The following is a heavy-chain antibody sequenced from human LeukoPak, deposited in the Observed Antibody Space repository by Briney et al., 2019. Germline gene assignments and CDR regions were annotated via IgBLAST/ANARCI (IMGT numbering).Heavy chain of an antibody. Sequence: GGSLRLSCAASGFTFSSYAMHWVRQAPGKGLEWVAVISYDGSNKYYADSVKGRFTISGDNSKNTLYLQMNSLRAEDTAVYYCARDAAYYYDSSGSKGAFDIWGQGTMVTVSS. CDR3: ARDAAYYYDSSGSKGAFDI. CDR2: ISYDGSNK. V-gene: IGHV3-30*04. D-gene: IGHD3-22*01. J-gene: IGHJ3*02. CDR1: GFTFSSYA.